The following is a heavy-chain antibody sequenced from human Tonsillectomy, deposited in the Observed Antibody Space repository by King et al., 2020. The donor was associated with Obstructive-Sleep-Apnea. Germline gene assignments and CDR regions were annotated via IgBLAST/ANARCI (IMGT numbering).Heavy chain of an antibody. V-gene: IGHV3-74*01. CDR3: ATRYCGGVSCSSLWYFDL. CDR1: GFTFSNYW. CDR2: ISSDGSSA. Sequence: VQLVESGGGLVQPGGSLRLSCTASGFTFSNYWMHWVRQVPGKGLVWVSRISSDGSSANYADSVKGRFTISRDNAKSTLYMEMNSMRGEDTAVYFCATRYCGGVSCSSLWYFDLWGRGPLVTVSS. D-gene: IGHD2-15*01. J-gene: IGHJ2*01.